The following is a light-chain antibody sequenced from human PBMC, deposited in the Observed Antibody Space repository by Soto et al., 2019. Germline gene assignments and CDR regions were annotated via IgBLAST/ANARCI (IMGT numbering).Light chain of an antibody. Sequence: QSVLTQPPSLSGTPGQTVTISCIGSRSNIGSAIVHWYQQLPGTAPKHLIYMNSQRPSGVPDRFSGSKSGTSASLVITGLRPEDEADYYCQSYDTSLSGYVFGTGTKVTVL. V-gene: IGLV1-47*01. CDR2: MNS. CDR3: QSYDTSLSGYV. CDR1: RSNIGSAI. J-gene: IGLJ1*01.